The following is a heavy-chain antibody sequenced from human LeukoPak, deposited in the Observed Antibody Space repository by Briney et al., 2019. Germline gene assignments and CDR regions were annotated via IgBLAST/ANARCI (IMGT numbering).Heavy chain of an antibody. Sequence: GGSLRLSCAASGFTFSSYWMHWVRQAPGKGLVWVSRINSDGSSTSYADSVKGRFTISRDNAKNTLCLQMNSLRAEDTAVYYCARGDSGDPLVDYWGQGTLVTVSS. D-gene: IGHD5-12*01. J-gene: IGHJ4*02. CDR2: INSDGSST. CDR3: ARGDSGDPLVDY. CDR1: GFTFSSYW. V-gene: IGHV3-74*01.